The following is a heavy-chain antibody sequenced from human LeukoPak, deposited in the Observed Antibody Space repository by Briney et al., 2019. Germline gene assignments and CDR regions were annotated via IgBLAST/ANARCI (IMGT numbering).Heavy chain of an antibody. Sequence: GSSVKVSCKASGGTFSSYAISWVRQAPGQGLEWMGWISAYNGNTNYAQKLQGRVTMTTDTSTSTAYMELRSLRSDDTAVYYCARVPYHDTYFGIVGATGAFDIWGQGTMVTVSS. V-gene: IGHV1-18*01. CDR3: ARVPYHDTYFGIVGATGAFDI. CDR2: ISAYNGNT. CDR1: GGTFSSYA. D-gene: IGHD1-26*01. J-gene: IGHJ3*02.